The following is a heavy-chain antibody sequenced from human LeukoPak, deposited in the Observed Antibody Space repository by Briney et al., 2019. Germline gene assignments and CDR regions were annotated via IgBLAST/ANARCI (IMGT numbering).Heavy chain of an antibody. J-gene: IGHJ4*02. CDR3: ARRERPPYFFDS. D-gene: IGHD1-26*01. CDR2: IYYRGGT. V-gene: IGHV4-39*01. CDR1: GDSFSTSPSS. Sequence: SETLSLTCTVSGDSFSTSPSSWGWIRQPPGKGLEWIASIYYRGGTYYNPSLKSRVTISVDTSKSLLSLELSSVTAADTAVYYCARRERPPYFFDSWGQGTLVTVSS.